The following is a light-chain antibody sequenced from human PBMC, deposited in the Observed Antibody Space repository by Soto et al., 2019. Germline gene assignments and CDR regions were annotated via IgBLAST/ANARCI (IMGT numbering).Light chain of an antibody. CDR2: GAS. Sequence: EIVMTQSPGTLSVSPGERATLSCRASQSVSSNLVWYQQKPGQPPRLLMYGASIRATGIPARFSGSGSGTEFTLTISSLQSEDIAVHYWQHYNNWPRGTFGQGTKVEIK. CDR1: QSVSSN. CDR3: QHYNNWPRGT. V-gene: IGKV3-15*01. J-gene: IGKJ1*01.